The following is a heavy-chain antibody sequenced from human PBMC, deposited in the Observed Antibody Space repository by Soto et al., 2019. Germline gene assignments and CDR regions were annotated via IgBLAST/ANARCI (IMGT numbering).Heavy chain of an antibody. V-gene: IGHV1-2*04. Sequence: QVQLVQSGAEVKKPGASVKVSCKASGYTFTGYYMHWVRQAPGQGLEWMGWINPNSGGTNYAQKFQGWVTMTRDTSISTAYMVLSRLRSDDTAVYYCARCERIAAAGKGSDYWGQGSLVTVSS. D-gene: IGHD6-13*01. CDR1: GYTFTGYY. J-gene: IGHJ4*02. CDR2: INPNSGGT. CDR3: ARCERIAAAGKGSDY.